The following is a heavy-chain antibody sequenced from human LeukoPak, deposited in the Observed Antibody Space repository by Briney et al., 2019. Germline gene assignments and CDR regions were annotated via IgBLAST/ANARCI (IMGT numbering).Heavy chain of an antibody. CDR2: IPYDGSRK. Sequence: GGSLRLSCATSGFTFSDFAMHWVRQAPGKGLEWVAIIPYDGSRKYYADSVKGRFTISRDNSKNSLYLQMNSVRVEDMGVYYCVLDGFKWGQGTLVTVSS. J-gene: IGHJ4*02. V-gene: IGHV3-30-3*01. CDR3: VLDGFK. CDR1: GFTFSDFA.